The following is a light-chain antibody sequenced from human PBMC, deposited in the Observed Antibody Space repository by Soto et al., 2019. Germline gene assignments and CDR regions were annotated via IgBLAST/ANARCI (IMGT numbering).Light chain of an antibody. J-gene: IGKJ1*01. CDR2: DSS. CDR1: QTISSW. Sequence: DIQMTQSPSALSGYVGDRVTITCRASQTISSWLTWYQQKPGKAPKLLIYDSSSLESGVPSRFSGSGSGTDFTLTISSLQPEDFGTYYCQQSYSIPWTSGRGTKVDIK. CDR3: QQSYSIPWT. V-gene: IGKV1-39*01.